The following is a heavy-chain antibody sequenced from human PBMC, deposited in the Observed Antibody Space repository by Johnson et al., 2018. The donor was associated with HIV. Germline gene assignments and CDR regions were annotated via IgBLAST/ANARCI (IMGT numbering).Heavy chain of an antibody. Sequence: QMLLVESGGGVVQPGRSLRLSCAASGFTFSSYGMHWVRQAPGKGLEWVAVISYDGSNKYYADSVKGRYTISRDNSNNTLYVQMNSLKTEDTAMYYCTTIYYDFWTGYLSDAFDIWGQGTMVTVSS. J-gene: IGHJ3*02. D-gene: IGHD3-3*01. V-gene: IGHV3-30*03. CDR1: GFTFSSYG. CDR3: TTIYYDFWTGYLSDAFDI. CDR2: ISYDGSNK.